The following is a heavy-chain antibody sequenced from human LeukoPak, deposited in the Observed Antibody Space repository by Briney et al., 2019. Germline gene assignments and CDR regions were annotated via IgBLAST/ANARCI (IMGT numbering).Heavy chain of an antibody. CDR1: GGTFSSYA. CDR3: ARHMDGPDYGDGLDY. D-gene: IGHD4-17*01. Sequence: ASVKVSCKASGGTFSSYAISWVRQAPGQGLEWMGRIIPILGIANYAQKFQGRVTITADKSTSTAYMELSSLRSEDTAVYYCARHMDGPDYGDGLDYWGQGTLVTVSS. J-gene: IGHJ4*02. V-gene: IGHV1-69*04. CDR2: IIPILGIA.